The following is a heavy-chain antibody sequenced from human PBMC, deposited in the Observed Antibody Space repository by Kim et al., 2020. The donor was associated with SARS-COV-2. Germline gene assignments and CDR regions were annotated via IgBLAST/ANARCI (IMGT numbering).Heavy chain of an antibody. V-gene: IGHV4-30-4*01. CDR1: GGSISSGDYY. J-gene: IGHJ4*02. CDR3: ARAQMARFSGYYFDY. Sequence: SETLSLTCTVSGGSISSGDYYWSWIRQPPGKGLEWIGYIYYSGSTYYNPSLKSRVTISVDTSKNQFSLKLSSVTAADTAVYYCARAQMARFSGYYFDYWGQGTLVTVSS. CDR2: IYYSGST. D-gene: IGHD3-22*01.